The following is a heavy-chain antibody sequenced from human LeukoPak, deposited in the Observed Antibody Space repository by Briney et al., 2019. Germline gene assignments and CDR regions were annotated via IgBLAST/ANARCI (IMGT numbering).Heavy chain of an antibody. J-gene: IGHJ5*02. CDR1: GFTFSSYG. D-gene: IGHD3-9*01. V-gene: IGHV3-23*01. CDR2: ISGSGDST. CDR3: AKDRDTYYDILTGQSLLS. Sequence: GGSLRLSCAASGFTFSSYGMSWVRQAPGKGLEWVSAISGSGDSTYYADSVKGRFTISRDNSRNTLYLQMNSLRAEDTAVYYCAKDRDTYYDILTGQSLLSWGQGTLVTVSS.